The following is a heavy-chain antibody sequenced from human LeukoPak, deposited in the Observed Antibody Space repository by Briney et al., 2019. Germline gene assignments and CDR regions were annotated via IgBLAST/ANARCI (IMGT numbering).Heavy chain of an antibody. CDR3: ARRRRWLQSAYFDY. Sequence: GGSLRLSCAASGFTFSDYYMSWIRQAPGKGLEWVSCISSSGSTIYYADSVKGRFTISRDNAKNSLYLRMNSQRAEDTAVYYCARRRRWLQSAYFDYWGQGTLVTVSS. CDR2: ISSSGSTI. D-gene: IGHD5-24*01. J-gene: IGHJ4*02. CDR1: GFTFSDYY. V-gene: IGHV3-11*01.